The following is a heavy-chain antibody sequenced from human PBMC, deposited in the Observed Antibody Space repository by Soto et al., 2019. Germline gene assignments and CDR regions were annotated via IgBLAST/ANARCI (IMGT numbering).Heavy chain of an antibody. CDR1: GFSFSNVW. CDR3: SFQESTTVTTFEY. V-gene: IGHV3-15*01. Sequence: GGSLRLSCAASGFSFSNVWMSWVRQAPGKGLEWVGRIKSKTDGGTTDYAAPVKGRFTISRDDSKNTLYLQMSSLKTEDTAVYYCSFQESTTVTTFEYWGQGTLVTVSS. CDR2: IKSKTDGGTT. D-gene: IGHD4-17*01. J-gene: IGHJ4*02.